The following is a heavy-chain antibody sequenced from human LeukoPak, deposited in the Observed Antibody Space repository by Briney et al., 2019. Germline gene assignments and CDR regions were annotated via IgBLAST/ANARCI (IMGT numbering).Heavy chain of an antibody. CDR2: IFYSGST. Sequence: SETLSLTCSVSGGSISSYYWSWIRQPPGKGLEWIGYIFYSGSTNYNPSLKSRVTISVDTSKNQFSLKLSSVTAADTAVYYCARRGLGGRAFDIWGQGTMVTVSS. CDR1: GGSISSYY. V-gene: IGHV4-59*08. CDR3: ARRGLGGRAFDI. D-gene: IGHD3-10*01. J-gene: IGHJ3*02.